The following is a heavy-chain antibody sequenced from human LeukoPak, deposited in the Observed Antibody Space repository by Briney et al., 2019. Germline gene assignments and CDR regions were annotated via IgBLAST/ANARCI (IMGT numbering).Heavy chain of an antibody. J-gene: IGHJ5*02. V-gene: IGHV3-48*03. CDR3: ARGADGVSSNSRGWFDP. CDR2: ISDGGKTK. Sequence: GGSLRLSCAASGFTFRSSEMNWVRQAPGKGLEWVSYISDGGKTKYYADSVKGRFAISRDNAKNSLYLQMNSLRAEDTAVYSCARGADGVSSNSRGWFDPWGQGTLVTVSS. CDR1: GFTFRSSE. D-gene: IGHD2-15*01.